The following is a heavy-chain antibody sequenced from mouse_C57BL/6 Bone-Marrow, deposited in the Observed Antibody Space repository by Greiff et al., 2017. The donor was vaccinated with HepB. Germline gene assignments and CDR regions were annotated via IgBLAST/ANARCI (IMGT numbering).Heavy chain of an antibody. J-gene: IGHJ3*01. CDR1: GYTFTSYW. CDR3: AREDYYSILFAY. CDR2: IDPSDSET. V-gene: IGHV1-52*01. D-gene: IGHD2-5*01. Sequence: VQLQQPGAELVRPGSSVKLSCKASGYTFTSYWMDWVKQRPIQGLEWIGNIDPSDSETHYNQKFKDKATLTVDKSSSTAYMQLSSLTSEDSAVYYCAREDYYSILFAYWGQGTLVTVSA.